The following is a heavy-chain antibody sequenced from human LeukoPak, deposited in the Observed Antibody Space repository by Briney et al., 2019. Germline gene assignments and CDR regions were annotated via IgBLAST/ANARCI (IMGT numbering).Heavy chain of an antibody. CDR1: GYTLTELS. J-gene: IGHJ3*02. Sequence: ASVKVSCKVSGYTLTELSMHWVRQAPGKGLEWMGGFDPEDGETIYAQKFQGRVTMTEDTSTDTAYMELSSLRSEDTAVYYCATAHGGEEGKDAFDIWGQGTMVTVSS. D-gene: IGHD4-23*01. CDR3: ATAHGGEEGKDAFDI. V-gene: IGHV1-24*01. CDR2: FDPEDGET.